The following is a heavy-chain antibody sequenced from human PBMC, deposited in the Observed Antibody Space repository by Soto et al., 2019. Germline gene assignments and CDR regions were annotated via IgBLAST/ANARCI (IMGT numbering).Heavy chain of an antibody. CDR2: IFHDGTA. Sequence: SETLSLTCAVSGVSISSGNWWTWVRQSPQRGLEYIGEIFHDGTANYYPSFERRVAISVDTSKNQFSLKLTSVTAADTAIYFCARLVYDTRLNYMYFDFWGQGTQVTVSS. CDR1: GVSISSGNW. D-gene: IGHD3-10*01. J-gene: IGHJ4*02. V-gene: IGHV4-4*02. CDR3: ARLVYDTRLNYMYFDF.